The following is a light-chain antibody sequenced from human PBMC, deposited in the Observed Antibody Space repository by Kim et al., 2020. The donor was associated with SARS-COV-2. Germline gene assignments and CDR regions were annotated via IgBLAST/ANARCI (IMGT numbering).Light chain of an antibody. CDR2: RDS. CDR1: NIGSKN. V-gene: IGLV3-9*01. J-gene: IGLJ1*01. CDR3: QVWDSSTYV. Sequence: SYELTQPLSVSVALGQTARITCGGNNIGSKNVHWYQQKPGQAPVLVIYRDSNRPSGIPERFSGSKSGNTATLTISRAQAVDEADYYCQVWDSSTYVFGTGTKVTFL.